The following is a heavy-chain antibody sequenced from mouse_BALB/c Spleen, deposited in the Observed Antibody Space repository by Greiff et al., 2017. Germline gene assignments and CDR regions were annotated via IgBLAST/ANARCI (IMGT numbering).Heavy chain of an antibody. CDR1: GYSFTGYY. V-gene: IGHV1-26*01. CDR3: ARHGHDAVFAY. Sequence: EVQLQQSGPELVKPGASVKISCKASGYSFTGYYMHWVKQSHVKSLEWIGRINPYNGATSYNQNFKDKASLTVDKSSSTAYMELHSLTSEDSAVYYCARHGHDAVFAYWGQGTLVTVSA. D-gene: IGHD2-2*01. J-gene: IGHJ3*01. CDR2: INPYNGAT.